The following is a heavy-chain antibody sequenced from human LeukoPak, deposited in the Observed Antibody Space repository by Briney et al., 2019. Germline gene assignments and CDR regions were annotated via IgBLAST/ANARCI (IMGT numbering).Heavy chain of an antibody. CDR3: ARHHRGPLVGAVYYNYGMDV. J-gene: IGHJ6*02. D-gene: IGHD1-26*01. Sequence: GGSLRLSCAASGFTFSSYSMNWVRQAPGKGLEWVSYISSSSSTIYYADSVKGRFTISRDNAKNSLYLQMNSLRAEDTAVYYCARHHRGPLVGAVYYNYGMDVWGQGTTVTVSS. CDR2: ISSSSSTI. V-gene: IGHV3-48*04. CDR1: GFTFSSYS.